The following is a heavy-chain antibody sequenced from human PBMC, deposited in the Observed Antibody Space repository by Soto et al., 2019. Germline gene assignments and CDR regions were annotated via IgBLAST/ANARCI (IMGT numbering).Heavy chain of an antibody. CDR2: MNPNSGDT. CDR3: ARGVKYGAYSRGFYP. V-gene: IGHV1-8*01. Sequence: QVQLVQSGAEVKKPGASVKVSCQASGSTFTSYDINWVRQATGQGLEYLGWMNPNSGDTAYVQKFQGRLTMTWDTSITTAYMELSGLRSEDTALYFCARGVKYGAYSRGFYPWGQGTLVTVSS. J-gene: IGHJ5*02. CDR1: GSTFTSYD. D-gene: IGHD4-17*01.